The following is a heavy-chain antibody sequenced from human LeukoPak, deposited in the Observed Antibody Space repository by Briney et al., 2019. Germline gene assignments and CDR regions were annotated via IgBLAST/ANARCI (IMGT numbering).Heavy chain of an antibody. D-gene: IGHD3-10*01. CDR3: ARDRGIEAFDI. V-gene: IGHV3-21*01. J-gene: IGHJ3*02. CDR1: GFTFSSYG. CDR2: ISSSSSYI. Sequence: GGSLRLSCAASGFTFSSYGMNWVRQAPGKGLEWVSSISSSSSYIYYADSVKGRFTISRDNAKNSLYLQMNSLRAEDTAVYYCARDRGIEAFDIWGQGTMVTVSS.